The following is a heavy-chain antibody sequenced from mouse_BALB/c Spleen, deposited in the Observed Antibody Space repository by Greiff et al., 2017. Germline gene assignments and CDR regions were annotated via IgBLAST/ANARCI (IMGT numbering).Heavy chain of an antibody. V-gene: IGHV5-4*02. CDR3: ARGSDLGFDY. Sequence: EVQRVESGGGLVKPGGSLKLSCAASGFTFSDYYMYWVRQTPEKRLEWVATISDGGSYTYYPDSVKGRFTISRDNAKNNLYLQMSSLKSEDTAMYYCARGSDLGFDYWGQGTTLTVSS. CDR1: GFTFSDYY. D-gene: IGHD4-1*01. CDR2: ISDGGSYT. J-gene: IGHJ2*01.